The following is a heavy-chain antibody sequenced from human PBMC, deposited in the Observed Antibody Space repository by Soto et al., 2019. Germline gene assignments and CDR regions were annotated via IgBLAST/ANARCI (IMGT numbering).Heavy chain of an antibody. CDR1: GFTFTSYA. D-gene: IGHD5-12*01. J-gene: IGHJ4*02. CDR3: ARHSGYGVLGDY. V-gene: IGHV3-23*01. CDR2: ISGSGGST. Sequence: EVQLLESGGGLVQPGGSLRLSCAASGFTFTSYAMSWVRQAPGKGLEWVSAISGSGGSTYYADSVKGRFTISRDNSKNTLYLQMNSLRAEDTAVYYCARHSGYGVLGDYWGQGTLVTVPS.